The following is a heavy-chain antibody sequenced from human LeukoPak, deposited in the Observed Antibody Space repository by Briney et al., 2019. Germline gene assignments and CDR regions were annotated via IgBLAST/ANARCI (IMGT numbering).Heavy chain of an antibody. J-gene: IGHJ5*01. CDR1: GGSFSDYH. CDR2: IKHSGNT. D-gene: IGHD3-10*01. Sequence: SETLSLTCAVYGGSFSDYHWTWVRQPPGKGPEWIGEIKHSGNTYYNPSLKSRVTMSVDTSKNQISLKLRSVTAADTAVYYCARARIKRFGEVFTVPTLFDSWGQGTQVTVSS. CDR3: ARARIKRFGEVFTVPTLFDS. V-gene: IGHV4-34*01.